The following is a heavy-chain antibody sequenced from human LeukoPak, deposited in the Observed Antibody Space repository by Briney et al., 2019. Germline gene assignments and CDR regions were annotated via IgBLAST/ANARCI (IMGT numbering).Heavy chain of an antibody. J-gene: IGHJ3*01. CDR2: IYYSGST. CDR1: GGSISSSSYY. Sequence: PSETLSLTCTVSGGSISSSSYYWGWIRQPPGKGLEWIGSIYYSGSTYYNPSLKSRVTISVDTSKNQFSLKLSSVTAADTAVYYSARDVSRTSWTWRWGQGTVVTVSS. V-gene: IGHV4-39*01. D-gene: IGHD2-2*01. CDR3: ARDVSRTSWTWR.